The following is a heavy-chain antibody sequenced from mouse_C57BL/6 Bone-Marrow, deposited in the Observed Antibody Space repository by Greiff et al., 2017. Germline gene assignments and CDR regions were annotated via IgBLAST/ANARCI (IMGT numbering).Heavy chain of an antibody. CDR1: GFTFSDYG. CDR2: ISNLAYSI. CDR3: ARLGSLYYYAMDY. V-gene: IGHV5-15*01. J-gene: IGHJ4*01. Sequence: DVMLVESGGGLVQPGGSLTLSCAASGFTFSDYGMAWVRQAPRKGPEWVAFISNLAYSIYYADTVTGRFTISRENAKNTLYLEMSSLRSEDTAMYYCARLGSLYYYAMDYWGQGTSVTVSS.